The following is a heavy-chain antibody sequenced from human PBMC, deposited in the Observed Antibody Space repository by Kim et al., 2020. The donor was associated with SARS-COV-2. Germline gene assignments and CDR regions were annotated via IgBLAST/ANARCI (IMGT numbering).Heavy chain of an antibody. Sequence: LKSRVTISVDTSKNQFSLKLSSVTAADTAVYYCARVGRAPYGSGEYYFDYWGQGTLVTVSS. CDR3: ARVGRAPYGSGEYYFDY. V-gene: IGHV4-59*01. J-gene: IGHJ4*02. D-gene: IGHD3-10*01.